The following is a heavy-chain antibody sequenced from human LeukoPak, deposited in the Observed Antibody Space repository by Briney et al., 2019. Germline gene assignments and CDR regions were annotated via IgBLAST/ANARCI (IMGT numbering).Heavy chain of an antibody. CDR2: ISSNGGST. Sequence: PGGSLRLSCAASGFTFSSYWSWVRQAPGKGLEYVSAISSNGGSTYYANSVKGRFTISRDNSKNTLYLQMGSLRAEDMAVYYCARDILTGYHDYWGQGTLVTVSS. J-gene: IGHJ4*02. V-gene: IGHV3-64*01. D-gene: IGHD3-9*01. CDR3: ARDILTGYHDY. CDR1: GFTFSSYW.